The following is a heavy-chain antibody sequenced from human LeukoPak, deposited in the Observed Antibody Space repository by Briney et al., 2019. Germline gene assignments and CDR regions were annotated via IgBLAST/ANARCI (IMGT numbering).Heavy chain of an antibody. Sequence: GGSLRLSCTASGFTFSNFWMGWVRQAPGKGLEWVANIKQDETEKFYLGSVKGRFTISRDNAKNSLYLQMNSLRAEDTAVYYCAKDGGLWVSAHWGDSWGRGTLVTVSS. CDR1: GFTFSNFW. V-gene: IGHV3-7*03. CDR2: IKQDETEK. CDR3: AKDGGLWVSAHWGDS. D-gene: IGHD7-27*01. J-gene: IGHJ4*02.